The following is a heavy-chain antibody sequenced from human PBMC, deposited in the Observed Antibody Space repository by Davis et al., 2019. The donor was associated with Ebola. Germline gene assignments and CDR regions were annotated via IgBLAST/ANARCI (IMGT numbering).Heavy chain of an antibody. CDR2: IRSKANSYAT. Sequence: GESLKISCAASGFTFSGSAMHWVRQASGKGLEWVGRIRSKANSYATAYAASVKGRFTISRDDSKNTAYLQMNSLKTDDTAVYYCARGLLWFGELPEYYFDYWGQGTLVTVSS. CDR3: ARGLLWFGELPEYYFDY. CDR1: GFTFSGSA. V-gene: IGHV3-73*01. D-gene: IGHD3-10*01. J-gene: IGHJ4*02.